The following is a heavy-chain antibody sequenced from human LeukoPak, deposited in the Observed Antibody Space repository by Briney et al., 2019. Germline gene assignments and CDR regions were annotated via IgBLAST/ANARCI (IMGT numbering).Heavy chain of an antibody. CDR2: ISAYNGHT. CDR1: GYIFSTYG. V-gene: IGHV1-18*01. CDR3: ARNAREYQLLLIY. Sequence: ASVKVSCKASGYIFSTYGITWVRQAPGQGLEWMGWISAYNGHTSYAQKLQGRVTMTTDISTSTAYMELRSLRSDDTAVCYCARNAREYQLLLIYWGQGTLVTVSS. J-gene: IGHJ4*02. D-gene: IGHD2-2*01.